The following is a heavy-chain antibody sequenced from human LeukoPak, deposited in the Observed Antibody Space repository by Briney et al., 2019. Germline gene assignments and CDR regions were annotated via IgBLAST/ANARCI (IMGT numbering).Heavy chain of an antibody. J-gene: IGHJ3*02. CDR3: AKRNYGSGSSGAFDI. Sequence: GGSLRLSCAAPGFTFSSYAMSWVRQAPGKGLEWVSAISGSGGSTYYADSVKGRFTISRDNSKNTLYLQMNSLRAEDTAVYYCAKRNYGSGSSGAFDIWGQGTMVTVSS. D-gene: IGHD3-10*01. CDR1: GFTFSSYA. CDR2: ISGSGGST. V-gene: IGHV3-23*01.